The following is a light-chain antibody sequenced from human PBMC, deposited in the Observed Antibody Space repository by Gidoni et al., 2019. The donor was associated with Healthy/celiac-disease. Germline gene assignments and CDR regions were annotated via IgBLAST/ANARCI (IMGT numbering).Light chain of an antibody. CDR2: SNN. J-gene: IGLJ2*01. CDR1: SSNIGSNT. CDR3: AAWDDSLNGVV. Sequence: QSVLTQPPSASGTPGQRGTISCSGSSSNIGSNTVNWYQQLPGTAPKLLSYSNNQRPSGVPDRFSGSKSGTSASLAISGLQSEDEADYYCAAWDDSLNGVVFGGGTKLTVL. V-gene: IGLV1-44*01.